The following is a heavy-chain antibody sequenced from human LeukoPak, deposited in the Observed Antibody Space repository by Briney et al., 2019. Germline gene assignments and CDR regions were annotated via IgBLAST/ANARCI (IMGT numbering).Heavy chain of an antibody. CDR3: AKERLRYCSSTSCSPFDP. D-gene: IGHD2-2*01. J-gene: IGHJ5*02. CDR1: GFTFSSYG. Sequence: GGSLRLSCAASGFTFSSYGMHWVRQAPGKGLEGVAFIRYDGSNKYYADSVKGRFTISRDNSKNTLYLQMNSLRAEDTAVYYCAKERLRYCSSTSCSPFDPWGQGTLVTVSS. CDR2: IRYDGSNK. V-gene: IGHV3-30*02.